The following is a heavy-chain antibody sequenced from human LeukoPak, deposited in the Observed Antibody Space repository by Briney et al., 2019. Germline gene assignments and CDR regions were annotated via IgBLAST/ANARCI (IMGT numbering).Heavy chain of an antibody. CDR2: VSSGGNTV. CDR3: ARGGAARPDY. D-gene: IGHD6-6*01. Sequence: GGSLRLSCAASGFALSSYGMNWVRQAPGKGLEWVSYVSSGGNTVNYADSVKGRFTISRDNAKNSLYLQMNSLRAEDTAVYYCARGGAARPDYWGQGTLVTVSS. V-gene: IGHV3-48*01. J-gene: IGHJ4*02. CDR1: GFALSSYG.